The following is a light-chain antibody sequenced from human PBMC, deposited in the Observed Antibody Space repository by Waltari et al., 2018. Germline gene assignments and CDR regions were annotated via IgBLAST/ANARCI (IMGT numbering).Light chain of an antibody. Sequence: EIIMTQSPATLSLSPGERATLSCRASQNVNSNLAWYQQKPGQAPRLLIYGASIWATGIPARFSGSGSGTQFTLTINSLQSEDSAVYFCQQHNDWPPWTFGQGTKVELK. CDR1: QNVNSN. J-gene: IGKJ1*01. V-gene: IGKV3-15*01. CDR3: QQHNDWPPWT. CDR2: GAS.